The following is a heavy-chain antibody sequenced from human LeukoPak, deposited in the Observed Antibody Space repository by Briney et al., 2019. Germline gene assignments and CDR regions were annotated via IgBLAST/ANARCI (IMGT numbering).Heavy chain of an antibody. Sequence: PSETLSLTCTVSGYSISSGYYWGWIRQPPGKGLEWIGSIYHRGSTYYNPSLKSRVTISVDTSKNQFSLKLSSVTAADTAVYYCAEFRGSYYNGAFDIWGQGTMVTVSS. CDR3: AEFRGSYYNGAFDI. D-gene: IGHD1-26*01. J-gene: IGHJ3*02. CDR2: IYHRGST. CDR1: GYSISSGYY. V-gene: IGHV4-38-2*02.